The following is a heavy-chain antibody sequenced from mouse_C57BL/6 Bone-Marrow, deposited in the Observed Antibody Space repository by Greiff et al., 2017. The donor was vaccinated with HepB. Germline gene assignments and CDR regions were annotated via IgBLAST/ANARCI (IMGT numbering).Heavy chain of an antibody. Sequence: VQLQESGAELARPGASVKLSCKASGYTFTSYGISWVKQRTGQGLEWIGEIYPRSGNTYYNEKFKGKATLTADKSSSTAYMELRSLTSEDSAVYFCAPNWDGGFAYWGQGTLVTVSA. CDR3: APNWDGGFAY. CDR2: IYPRSGNT. D-gene: IGHD4-1*01. J-gene: IGHJ3*01. CDR1: GYTFTSYG. V-gene: IGHV1-81*01.